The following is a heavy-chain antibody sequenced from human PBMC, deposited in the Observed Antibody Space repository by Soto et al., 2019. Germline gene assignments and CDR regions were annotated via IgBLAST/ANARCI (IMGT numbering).Heavy chain of an antibody. CDR2: INAANGDT. CDR1: GYTFTSYG. V-gene: IGHV1-3*01. CDR3: VRRHVSATGIDWFDP. D-gene: IGHD6-13*01. Sequence: SVKGSCKASGYTFTSYGIHWGRQAPVQRLEWMGWINAANGDTKYSPKFQGRVTITRDTSASTAYMELSSLRSEDTAVYYCVRRHVSATGIDWFDPWGQGTMVTVS. J-gene: IGHJ5*02.